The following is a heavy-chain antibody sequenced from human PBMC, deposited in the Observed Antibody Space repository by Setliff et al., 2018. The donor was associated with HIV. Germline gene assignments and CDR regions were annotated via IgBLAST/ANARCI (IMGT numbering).Heavy chain of an antibody. J-gene: IGHJ4*02. D-gene: IGHD2-21*02. V-gene: IGHV1-18*01. CDR1: GYTFTTYD. Sequence: ASVKVSCKASGYTFTTYDITWVRQAPGQGLEWLGWISPYNGHTNFAQKFQGRVTMTTDTATSTAYMEVSSLRSGDTAVYYCARDGAGGDAQQADDYWGQGTLVTVSS. CDR2: ISPYNGHT. CDR3: ARDGAGGDAQQADDY.